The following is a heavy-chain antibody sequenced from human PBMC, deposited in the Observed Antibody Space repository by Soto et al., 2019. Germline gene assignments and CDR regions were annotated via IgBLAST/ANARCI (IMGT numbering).Heavy chain of an antibody. D-gene: IGHD5-12*01. CDR1: GGSISSGGYS. Sequence: SETLSLTCAVSGGSISSGGYSWSWIRQPPGKGLEWIGYIYHSGSTYYNPSLKSRVTISVDRSKNQFSLKLSSVTAADTAVYYCARATGYRDYDAFDIWGQGTMVTVSS. J-gene: IGHJ3*02. CDR2: IYHSGST. V-gene: IGHV4-30-2*01. CDR3: ARATGYRDYDAFDI.